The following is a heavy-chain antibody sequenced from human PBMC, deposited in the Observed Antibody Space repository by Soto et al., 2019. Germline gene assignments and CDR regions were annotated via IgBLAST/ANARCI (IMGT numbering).Heavy chain of an antibody. CDR3: ARGTYFDY. D-gene: IGHD1-1*01. J-gene: IGHJ4*02. Sequence: QVQLVQSGAEVKKPGASVKVSCKAAGYTLTTYGVSWVRQAPGQGLEWVGWISAYNDHTNYAQKFQGRVTMTTDTFTITAYMELRSLRSDDTAVYYCARGTYFDYWGQGTLVTVSS. V-gene: IGHV1-18*01. CDR2: ISAYNDHT. CDR1: GYTLTTYG.